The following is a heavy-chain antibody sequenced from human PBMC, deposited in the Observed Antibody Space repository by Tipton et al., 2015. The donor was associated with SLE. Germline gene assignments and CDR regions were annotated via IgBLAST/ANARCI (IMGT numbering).Heavy chain of an antibody. J-gene: IGHJ3*02. V-gene: IGHV4-30-4*01. CDR2: IYYSGST. Sequence: TLSLTCTVSGGSISSGDYYWSWIRQPPGKGLEWIGYIYYSGSTYYNPSLKSRVTISVDTSKNQFSLKLSSVTAADTAVYYCARAWGRITMVRGVRWAFDIWGQGTMVTVSS. CDR3: ARAWGRITMVRGVRWAFDI. CDR1: GGSISSGDYY. D-gene: IGHD3-10*01.